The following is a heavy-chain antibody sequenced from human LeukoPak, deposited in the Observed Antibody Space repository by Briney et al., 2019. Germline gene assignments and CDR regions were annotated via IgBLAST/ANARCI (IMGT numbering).Heavy chain of an antibody. Sequence: GGSLRLSCAASGFTFSSYAMHWVRQAPGKGLEWVAVISYDGSNKYYADSVKGRFTISRDNSKNTLYLQMNSLRAEDTAVYYCAGARFGELFDYWGQGTLVTVSS. CDR3: AGARFGELFDY. CDR2: ISYDGSNK. CDR1: GFTFSSYA. J-gene: IGHJ4*02. V-gene: IGHV3-30-3*01. D-gene: IGHD3-10*01.